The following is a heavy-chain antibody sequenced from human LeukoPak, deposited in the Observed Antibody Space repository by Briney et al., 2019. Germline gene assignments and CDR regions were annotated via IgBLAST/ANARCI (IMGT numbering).Heavy chain of an antibody. V-gene: IGHV4-59*08. Sequence: SETLPLTCTVSGGSISSYYWSWIRQPPGKGLEWIGYIYYSGSTNYNPSLKSRVTISVDTSKNQFSLKLSSVTAADTAVYYCARGGRYCSSTSCYQNFDYWGQGTLVTVSS. J-gene: IGHJ4*02. CDR3: ARGGRYCSSTSCYQNFDY. D-gene: IGHD2-2*01. CDR2: IYYSGST. CDR1: GGSISSYY.